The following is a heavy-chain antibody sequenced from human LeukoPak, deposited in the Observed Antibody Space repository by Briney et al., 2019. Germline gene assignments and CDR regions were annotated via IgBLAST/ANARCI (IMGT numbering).Heavy chain of an antibody. CDR1: GGSISSSNW. CDR3: ARVGMATSPRDAFDI. Sequence: SGTLSLTCAVSGGSISSSNWWSWVRQPPGKGLEWIGEIYHSGSTNYNPSLKSRVTISVDTSKNQFSLKLSSVTAADTAVYYCARVGMATSPRDAFDIWGQGTMVTVSS. D-gene: IGHD5-24*01. J-gene: IGHJ3*02. V-gene: IGHV4-4*02. CDR2: IYHSGST.